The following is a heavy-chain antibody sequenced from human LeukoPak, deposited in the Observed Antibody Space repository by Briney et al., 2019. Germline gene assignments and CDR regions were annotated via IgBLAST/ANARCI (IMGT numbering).Heavy chain of an antibody. CDR2: INSDGSST. V-gene: IGHV3-74*01. CDR1: GFTFSSYW. D-gene: IGHD3-22*01. CDR3: ARGLFLSGYLDAFDI. Sequence: GGSLRLSCAASGFTFSSYWMHWVRQAPGKGLVWVSRINSDGSSTSYADSVKGRCTISRDNSKNTLYLQMNSLRVEDTAIYYCARGLFLSGYLDAFDIWGQGTVVTVSS. J-gene: IGHJ3*02.